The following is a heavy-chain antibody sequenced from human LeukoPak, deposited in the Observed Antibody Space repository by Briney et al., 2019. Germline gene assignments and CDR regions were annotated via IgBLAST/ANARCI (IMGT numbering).Heavy chain of an antibody. Sequence: ASVKVSCKTSGYNFLAHYIHWVRQAPGQGLEWMGWINSNTGGSMTAQKFQGGVSLTRDTATTTAYLEVRRLTADDTAVYFCARDLYGSLSYGLDTWGQGTLVIVSS. CDR3: ARDLYGSLSYGLDT. CDR1: GYNFLAHY. CDR2: INSNTGGS. J-gene: IGHJ5*02. D-gene: IGHD3-16*01. V-gene: IGHV1-2*02.